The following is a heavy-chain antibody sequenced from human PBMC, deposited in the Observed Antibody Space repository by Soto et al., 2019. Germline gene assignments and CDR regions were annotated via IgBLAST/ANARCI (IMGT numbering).Heavy chain of an antibody. Sequence: PSETLSLTCTVSSGSISSSNYYWGWIRQPPGKGLEWIGSIYYSGSTYYNPSLKSRVTISVDTSKNQLSLKLSSVTAADTAVYYCAGQQLVQYFDYWGQGTLVTVSS. CDR3: AGQQLVQYFDY. V-gene: IGHV4-39*01. CDR1: SGSISSSNYY. CDR2: IYYSGST. D-gene: IGHD6-13*01. J-gene: IGHJ4*02.